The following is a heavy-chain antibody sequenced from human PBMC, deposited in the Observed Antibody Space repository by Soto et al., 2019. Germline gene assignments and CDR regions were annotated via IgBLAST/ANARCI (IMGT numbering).Heavy chain of an antibody. J-gene: IGHJ6*02. D-gene: IGHD4-4*01. CDR3: AKYLVTTYYYYYGMDV. V-gene: IGHV3-30*18. CDR1: GFTFSSYG. CDR2: ISYDGSNK. Sequence: GGSLRLSCAASGFTFSSYGMHWVRQAPGKGLEWVAVISYDGSNKYYADSVKGRFTISRDNSKNTLYLQMNGLRAEDTAVYYCAKYLVTTYYYYYGMDVWGQGTTVTVSS.